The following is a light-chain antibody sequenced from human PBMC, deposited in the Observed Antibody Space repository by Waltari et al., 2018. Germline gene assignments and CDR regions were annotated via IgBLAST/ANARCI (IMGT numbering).Light chain of an antibody. Sequence: QSALTQPASVSGSPGQSITISRTGTSRDVGGHNYVSWYQQHPGKVPKLMIYEVSNRPSGVSNRFSGSKSDNTASLTISGLQAEDEADYYCSSYTSRSTHVFGTGTKVTVL. V-gene: IGLV2-14*01. CDR2: EVS. CDR3: SSYTSRSTHV. CDR1: SRDVGGHNY. J-gene: IGLJ1*01.